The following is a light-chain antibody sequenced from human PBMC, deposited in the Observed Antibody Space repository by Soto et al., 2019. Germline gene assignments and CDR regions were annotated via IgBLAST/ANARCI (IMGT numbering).Light chain of an antibody. J-gene: IGKJ2*01. Sequence: DIRLTQSPSTLSASVGDRVTITCRASQSISDRLAWYQQKSGQAPRLLIYRASSLENGVPSRFSGSGSGTEFTLIISSLQPDDFVTYYCQQHDVYSAMTFGQGTKLDI. CDR2: RAS. V-gene: IGKV1-5*03. CDR1: QSISDR. CDR3: QQHDVYSAMT.